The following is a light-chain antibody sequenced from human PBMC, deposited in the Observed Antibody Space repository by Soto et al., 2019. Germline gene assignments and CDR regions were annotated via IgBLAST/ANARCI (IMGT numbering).Light chain of an antibody. CDR2: DPS. V-gene: IGKV1-5*01. J-gene: IGKJ2*01. CDR3: HQYNSY. CDR1: ESIATW. Sequence: DVHMTQSPSTLSASVGDRVTITCRASESIATWLAWYQQKPGKAPNLLIYDPSHLETGVPSRFSGGGSGTEFTLTISGLQPDDFATYYCHQYNSYFGQGTRLEI.